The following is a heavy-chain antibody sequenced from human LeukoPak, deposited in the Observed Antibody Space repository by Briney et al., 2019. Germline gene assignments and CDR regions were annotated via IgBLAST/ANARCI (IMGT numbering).Heavy chain of an antibody. CDR3: ARGLTMIIQGWYFDL. V-gene: IGHV4-59*01. J-gene: IGHJ2*01. D-gene: IGHD3-22*01. CDR1: GGSISSYY. Sequence: SETLSLTCTVSGGSISSYYWSWIRQPPGKGLEWIGYIYYSGSTNYNPSLKSRVTISVDTSKNQFSLKLCSVTAADTAVYYCARGLTMIIQGWYFDLWGRGTLVTVSS. CDR2: IYYSGST.